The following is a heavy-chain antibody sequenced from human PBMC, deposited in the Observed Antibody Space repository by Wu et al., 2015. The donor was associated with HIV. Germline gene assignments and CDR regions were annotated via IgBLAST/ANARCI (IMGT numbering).Heavy chain of an antibody. CDR1: GGIFINFG. CDR3: VRDTPLTGQT. D-gene: IGHD1-20*01. CDR2: IIPMFKTP. J-gene: IGHJ4*02. V-gene: IGHV1-69*13. Sequence: QVQLEQSGAEMKKPGSSMKVSCKASGGIFINFGVSWLRQAPRQGPVWLGGIIPMFKTPNYAREFRGRVTISADESTSTVYLELRGLRFGDTAVYFCVRDTPLTGQTWGLGTLVTVSS.